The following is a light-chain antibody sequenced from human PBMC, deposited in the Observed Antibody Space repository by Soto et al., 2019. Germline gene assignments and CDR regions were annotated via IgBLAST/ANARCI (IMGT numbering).Light chain of an antibody. V-gene: IGKV3-15*01. CDR1: QSVSSN. CDR2: GAS. CDR3: QQYKNWPT. J-gene: IGKJ1*01. Sequence: EIVMTQSPATLSVSPGERATLSCRASQSVSSNFAWYQQKPGQAPRLLIYGASTRATGIPARFSGSGSGTEFTLTISSLQSEDFAVYYCQQYKNWPTFDQGTKVEIK.